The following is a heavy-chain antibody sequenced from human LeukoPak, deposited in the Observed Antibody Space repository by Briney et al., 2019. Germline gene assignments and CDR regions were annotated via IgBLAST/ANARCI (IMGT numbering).Heavy chain of an antibody. CDR1: GYTFTSYG. D-gene: IGHD3-10*01. Sequence: GASVKVSFTASGYTFTSYGISWVRQAPGQGLEWMGWISAYNGNTNYAQKLQGRVTMTTDTSTSTAYMELRSLRSDDTAVYYCARDLIRGSLWFGDDEYYMDVWGKGTTVTVSS. CDR3: ARDLIRGSLWFGDDEYYMDV. J-gene: IGHJ6*03. CDR2: ISAYNGNT. V-gene: IGHV1-18*01.